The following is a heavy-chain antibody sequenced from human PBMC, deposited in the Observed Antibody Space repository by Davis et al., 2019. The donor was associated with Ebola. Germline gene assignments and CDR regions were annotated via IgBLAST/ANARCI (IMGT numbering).Heavy chain of an antibody. V-gene: IGHV5-51*01. CDR3: AREAGLVRGSYDY. Sequence: KVSCKGSGYSFTSYWIGWVRQMPGKGLEWMGIIYPGDSDTRYSPSFQGQVTISADKSISTAYLQWSSLKASDTAMYYCAREAGLVRGSYDYWGQGTLVTVSS. J-gene: IGHJ4*02. CDR1: GYSFTSYW. D-gene: IGHD1-26*01. CDR2: IYPGDSDT.